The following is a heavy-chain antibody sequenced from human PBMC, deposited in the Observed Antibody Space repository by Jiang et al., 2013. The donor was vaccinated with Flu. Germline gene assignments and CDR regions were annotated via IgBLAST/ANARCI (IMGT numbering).Heavy chain of an antibody. J-gene: IGHJ5*02. V-gene: IGHV4-30-2*04. D-gene: IGHD6-13*01. Sequence: YHSGSTYYNPSLKSRVTISVDTSKNQFSLKLSSVTAADTAVYYCARHARAWGDSSSPVGDNWFDPWGQGTLVTVSS. CDR3: ARHARAWGDSSSPVGDNWFDP. CDR2: YHSGST.